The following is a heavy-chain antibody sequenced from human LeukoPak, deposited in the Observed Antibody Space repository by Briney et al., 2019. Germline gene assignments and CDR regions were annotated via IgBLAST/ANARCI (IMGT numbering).Heavy chain of an antibody. V-gene: IGHV3-30-3*01. CDR3: ARDLSTVTTPEDY. J-gene: IGHJ4*02. D-gene: IGHD4-17*01. Sequence: GGSLRLSCAASGFTFSSYAMHWVRQAPGKGLEWVAVISYDGSNKYYADSVKGRFTISRDNSRNTLYLQMNSLRAEDTAVYYCARDLSTVTTPEDYWDQGTLVTVSS. CDR1: GFTFSSYA. CDR2: ISYDGSNK.